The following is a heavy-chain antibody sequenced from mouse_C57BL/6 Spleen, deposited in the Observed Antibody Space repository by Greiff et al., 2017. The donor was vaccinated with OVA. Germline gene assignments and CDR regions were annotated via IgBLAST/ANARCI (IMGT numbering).Heavy chain of an antibody. D-gene: IGHD1-1*01. Sequence: QVQLQQSGAELVRPGSSVKLSCKASGYTFTSYWMDWVKQRPGQGLEWIGNIYPSDSETHYNQKFKDKATLTVDKSSSTAYMQLSSLTSEDSAVYYCARRYYGSSYLYYFDYWGQGTTLTVSS. CDR2: IYPSDSET. J-gene: IGHJ2*01. V-gene: IGHV1-61*01. CDR3: ARRYYGSSYLYYFDY. CDR1: GYTFTSYW.